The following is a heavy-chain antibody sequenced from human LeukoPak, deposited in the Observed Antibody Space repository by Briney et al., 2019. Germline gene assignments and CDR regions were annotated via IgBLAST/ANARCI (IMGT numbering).Heavy chain of an antibody. CDR3: ARFRNHGDYGWFDP. CDR2: IYYSGST. Sequence: SETLSLTCTVSGGSISSYYWNWIRQHPGKGLEWIGYIYYSGSTYYNPSLKSRVTISVDTSKNQFSLTLSSVTAADTAVYYCARFRNHGDYGWFDPWGQGTLVTVSS. V-gene: IGHV4-59*06. CDR1: GGSISSYY. J-gene: IGHJ5*02. D-gene: IGHD4-17*01.